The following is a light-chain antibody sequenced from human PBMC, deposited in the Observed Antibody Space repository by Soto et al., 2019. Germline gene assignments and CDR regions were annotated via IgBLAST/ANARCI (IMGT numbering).Light chain of an antibody. J-gene: IGKJ2*01. V-gene: IGKV3-20*01. CDR2: DAS. CDR3: QHHCTSPLYT. CDR1: QSISSRY. Sequence: EIVLTQSPGTLSLSPGERATLSCRASQSISSRYLAWYQQKPDQAPRLLIYDASSRVTGIPDRFSGSGSGTDFTLTISRLEPEDFAVYYCQHHCTSPLYTFGQGTKLEIK.